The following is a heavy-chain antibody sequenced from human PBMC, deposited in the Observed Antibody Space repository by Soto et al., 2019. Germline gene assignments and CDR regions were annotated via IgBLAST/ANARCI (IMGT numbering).Heavy chain of an antibody. Sequence: PGESLKISCKGSGYSFTSYWIGWVRQMPGKGLEWMGIIYPGDSDTRYSPSFQGQVTISADKSISTAYLQWSSLKASDTAMYYCARQLDASRYDQGYYFDYCGQGTLVTVSS. CDR3: ARQLDASRYDQGYYFDY. V-gene: IGHV5-51*01. D-gene: IGHD5-12*01. CDR1: GYSFTSYW. CDR2: IYPGDSDT. J-gene: IGHJ4*02.